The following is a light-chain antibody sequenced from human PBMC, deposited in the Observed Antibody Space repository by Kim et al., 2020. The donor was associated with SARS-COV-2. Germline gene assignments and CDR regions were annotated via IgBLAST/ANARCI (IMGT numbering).Light chain of an antibody. CDR1: SSDIGGPNY. Sequence: QSALTQPASVSGSPGQSITVSCTGTSSDIGGPNYASWYQQLPGKPPKLILYDVTNRPSGVSDRFSGSKSGNTASLTISGLQPDDEAHYYCSSYTSASTLVFGIGTKVTVL. V-gene: IGLV2-14*03. CDR3: SSYTSASTLV. J-gene: IGLJ1*01. CDR2: DVT.